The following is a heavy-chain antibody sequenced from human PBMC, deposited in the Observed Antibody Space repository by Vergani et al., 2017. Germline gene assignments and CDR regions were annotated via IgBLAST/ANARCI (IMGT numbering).Heavy chain of an antibody. J-gene: IGHJ4*02. CDR2: IYSGGST. CDR3: AKDLEWELLRGVFDY. CDR1: GFTVSSNY. V-gene: IGHV3-53*04. Sequence: EVQLLESGGGLVQPGGSLRLSCAASGFTVSSNYMSWVRQAPGKGLEWVSVIYSGGSTYYADSVKGRFTISRHNSKNTLYLQMNSLRAEDTAVYYCAKDLEWELLRGVFDYWGQGTLVTVSS. D-gene: IGHD1-26*01.